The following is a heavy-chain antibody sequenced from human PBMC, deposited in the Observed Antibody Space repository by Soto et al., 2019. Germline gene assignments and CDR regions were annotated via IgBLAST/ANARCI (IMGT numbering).Heavy chain of an antibody. D-gene: IGHD2-15*01. J-gene: IGHJ3*02. CDR1: GYTFTSYG. Sequence: ASVKVSCKASGYTFTSYGISWVRQAPGQGLEWMGWISAYNGNTNYAQKLQGRVTMTTDTSTSTAYMELRSLRSDDTAVYYCARDIVGLLSATGTLDAFESCGQGTMVPVS. V-gene: IGHV1-18*01. CDR2: ISAYNGNT. CDR3: ARDIVGLLSATGTLDAFES.